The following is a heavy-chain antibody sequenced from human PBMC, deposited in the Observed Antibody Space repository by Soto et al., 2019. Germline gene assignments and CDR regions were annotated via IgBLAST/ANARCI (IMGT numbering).Heavy chain of an antibody. CDR1: GGSFTSNNW. V-gene: IGHV4-4*02. Sequence: SETLSLTCTVSGGSFTSNNWWTWVRQPPGQGLEWIGEIYRTGSTNYNPSLKSRVTISLDKSENQFSLKVTSLTAADTAVYYCASRDPGTSVDYWGQGTLVTVS. J-gene: IGHJ4*02. CDR3: ASRDPGTSVDY. D-gene: IGHD1-7*01. CDR2: IYRTGST.